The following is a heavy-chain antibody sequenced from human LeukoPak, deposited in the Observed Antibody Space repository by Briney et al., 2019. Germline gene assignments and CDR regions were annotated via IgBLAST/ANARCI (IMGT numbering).Heavy chain of an antibody. CDR1: GDSVSSNSAA. CDR3: ARGYGPNWNDVGWFDP. J-gene: IGHJ5*02. CDR2: TYYRSKWYN. Sequence: SQTLSLTCAISGDSVSSNSAAWNWIRQSPSRGLEWLGRTYYRSKWYNDYAVSVKSRITINPDTSKNQFPLQLNSVTPEDTAVYYCARGYGPNWNDVGWFDPWGQGTLVTVSS. V-gene: IGHV6-1*01. D-gene: IGHD1-1*01.